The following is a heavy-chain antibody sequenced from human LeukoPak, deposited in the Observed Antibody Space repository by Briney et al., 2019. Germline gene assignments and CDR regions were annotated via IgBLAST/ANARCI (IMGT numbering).Heavy chain of an antibody. CDR3: AKGSRPGYSYGPREYYYYMDV. CDR1: GLTFSRYG. D-gene: IGHD5-18*01. J-gene: IGHJ6*03. V-gene: IGHV3-23*01. Sequence: GGSLRLSCAASGLTFSRYGMSWVRQAPGKGLEWVSAIRGSGGRTYYADSVKGRFTISRDNSKNTLYLQMNSLRAEDTAVYYCAKGSRPGYSYGPREYYYYMDVWGKGTTVTVSS. CDR2: IRGSGGRT.